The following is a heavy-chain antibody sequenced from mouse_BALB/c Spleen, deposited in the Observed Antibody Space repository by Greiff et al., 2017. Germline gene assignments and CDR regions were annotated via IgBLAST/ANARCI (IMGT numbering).Heavy chain of an antibody. CDR3: ARGEFYYFDY. V-gene: IGHV5-6-5*01. CDR2: ISSGGST. Sequence: EVQGVESGGGLVKPGGSLKLSCAASGFTFSSYAMSWVRQTPEKRLEWVASISSGGSTYYPDSVKGRFTISRDNARNILYLQMSSLRSEDTAMYYCARGEFYYFDYWGQGTTLTVSS. CDR1: GFTFSSYA. J-gene: IGHJ2*01.